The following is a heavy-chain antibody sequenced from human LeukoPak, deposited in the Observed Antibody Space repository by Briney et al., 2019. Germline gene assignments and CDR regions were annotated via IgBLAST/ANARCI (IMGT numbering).Heavy chain of an antibody. J-gene: IGHJ6*03. D-gene: IGHD2-2*01. CDR3: ARARCSSTSCYAPYYYYMDV. Sequence: PSETLSLTCTVSGGSTSSSYWSWIRQPAGKGLEWIGRVYTSGSTNYNPSLNSRVTMSLDTSKNQFSLKLSSVTAADTAVYYCARARCSSTSCYAPYYYYMDVWGKGTTVTVSS. CDR2: VYTSGST. V-gene: IGHV4-4*07. CDR1: GGSTSSSY.